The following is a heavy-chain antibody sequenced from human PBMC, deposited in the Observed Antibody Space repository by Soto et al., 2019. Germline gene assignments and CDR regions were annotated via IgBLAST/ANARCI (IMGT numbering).Heavy chain of an antibody. CDR2: ISYDGSNK. CDR3: ARDGHSYDLGLTYDY. V-gene: IGHV3-30-3*01. D-gene: IGHD5-18*01. J-gene: IGHJ4*02. Sequence: GGSLRLSCAASGFTFSSYAMHWVRQAPGKGLEWVAVISYDGSNKYYADSVKGRFTISRDNSKNTLYLQMNSLRAEDTAVYYCARDGHSYDLGLTYDYWGQG. CDR1: GFTFSSYA.